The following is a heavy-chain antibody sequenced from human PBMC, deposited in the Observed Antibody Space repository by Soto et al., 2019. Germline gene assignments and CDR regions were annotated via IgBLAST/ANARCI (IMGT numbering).Heavy chain of an antibody. Sequence: SVKVSCKASGGTFISYAISWVRQAPGQGLEWMGGIIPIFGTANYAQKFQGRVTITADESTSTAYMELSSLRSEDTAVYYCARGEADIVATLLHYYYGMDVWGQGTTVTVSS. J-gene: IGHJ6*02. CDR2: IIPIFGTA. CDR3: ARGEADIVATLLHYYYGMDV. D-gene: IGHD5-12*01. V-gene: IGHV1-69*13. CDR1: GGTFISYA.